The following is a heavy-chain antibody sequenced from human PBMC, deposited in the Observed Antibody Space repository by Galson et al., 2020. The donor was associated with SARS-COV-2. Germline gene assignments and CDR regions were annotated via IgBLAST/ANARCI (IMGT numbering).Heavy chain of an antibody. D-gene: IGHD4-17*01. J-gene: IGHJ4*02. CDR3: AKDQGNDYGDQLDY. V-gene: IGHV3-23*01. CDR2: VTAGGSIT. Sequence: GESLKISCAASGFTFDDFGMSWVRDVPGKGLEWVSSVTAGGSITYHADTVKGRFTISRDNFKNTLYLQMNSLRVEDTALYYCAKDQGNDYGDQLDYWGQGTLVSVSS. CDR1: GFTFDDFG.